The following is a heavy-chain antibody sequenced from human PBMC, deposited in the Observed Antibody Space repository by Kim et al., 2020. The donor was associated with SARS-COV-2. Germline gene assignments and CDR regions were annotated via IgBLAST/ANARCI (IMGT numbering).Heavy chain of an antibody. CDR3: ARDPIEATGSPYYFDY. CDR1: GYTFTSYY. CDR2: INPSGGST. V-gene: IGHV1-46*01. Sequence: ASVKVSCKASGYTFTSYYMHWVRQAPGQGLEWMGIINPSGGSTSYAQKFQGRVTMTRDTSTSTVYMELSSLRSEDTAVYYCARDPIEATGSPYYFDYWGQGTLVTVSS. D-gene: IGHD1-26*01. J-gene: IGHJ4*02.